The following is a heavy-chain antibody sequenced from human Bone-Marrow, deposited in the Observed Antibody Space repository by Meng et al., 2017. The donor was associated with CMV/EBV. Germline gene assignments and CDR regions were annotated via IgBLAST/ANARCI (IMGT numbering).Heavy chain of an antibody. J-gene: IGHJ6*02. D-gene: IGHD6-13*01. CDR2: TYYRSKWYN. V-gene: IGHV6-1*01. Sequence: WNWIRQSPSRGLEWLGRTYYRSKWYNDYAVSVKSRITINPDTSKNQFSLQLNSVTPEDTAVYYCARIRRNSSSWYPENYYYYGMDVWGQGTTVTVSS. CDR3: ARIRRNSSSWYPENYYYYGMDV.